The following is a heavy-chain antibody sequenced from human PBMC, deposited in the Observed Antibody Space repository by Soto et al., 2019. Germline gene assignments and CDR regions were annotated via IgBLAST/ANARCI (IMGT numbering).Heavy chain of an antibody. J-gene: IGHJ4*02. CDR2: IYYSGST. Sequence: PSETLSLTCTVSGGSVSSGSYYWSWIRQPPGKGLEWIGYIYYSGSTNYNPSLKSRVTISMDTSENQFSLKLSSVTAADTAVYYCARLDRSGYYWFLDSWGQGILVTVSS. CDR1: GGSVSSGSYY. V-gene: IGHV4-61*01. D-gene: IGHD3-22*01. CDR3: ARLDRSGYYWFLDS.